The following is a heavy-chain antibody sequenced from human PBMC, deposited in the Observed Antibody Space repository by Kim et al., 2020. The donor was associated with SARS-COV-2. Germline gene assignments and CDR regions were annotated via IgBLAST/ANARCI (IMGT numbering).Heavy chain of an antibody. J-gene: IGHJ6*02. Sequence: GGSLRLSCVASEFTFSKYGMHWVRQAPGKGLEWVAVMWSDGSNEFYTDSVKGRFTISRDNSKNTVYLQMNSLRGDDAAVYYCARDSTPPSKTYSYYYALDVWGQGTTVTVSS. CDR2: MWSDGSNE. CDR1: EFTFSKYG. V-gene: IGHV3-33*01. D-gene: IGHD4-4*01. CDR3: ARDSTPPSKTYSYYYALDV.